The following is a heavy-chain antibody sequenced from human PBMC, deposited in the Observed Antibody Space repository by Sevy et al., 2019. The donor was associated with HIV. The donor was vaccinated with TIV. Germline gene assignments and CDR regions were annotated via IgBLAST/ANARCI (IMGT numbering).Heavy chain of an antibody. V-gene: IGHV3-7*03. Sequence: GGCLRLSCAASGFTFSSYWMSWVRQAPGKGLEWVANIKQDGSEKYYVDSVKGRFTISRDNAKNSLYLQMNSLRAEDTAGYYCARDERDHDFWSGYYRGAFDIWGQGTMVSVSS. CDR1: GFTFSSYW. J-gene: IGHJ3*02. CDR2: IKQDGSEK. D-gene: IGHD3-3*01. CDR3: ARDERDHDFWSGYYRGAFDI.